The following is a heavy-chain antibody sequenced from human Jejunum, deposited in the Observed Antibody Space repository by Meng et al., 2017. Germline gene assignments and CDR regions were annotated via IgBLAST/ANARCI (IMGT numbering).Heavy chain of an antibody. D-gene: IGHD5-18*01. CDR3: ARGGYYSFDY. Sequence: QVQLLESGPGLVTPSGTLSPPCAVSGGSISSVYWWTWVRQSPGKGLEWIGEIYHSGSTNYNPSLKSRVTISVDKSKNQFSLKLTSVTAADTAVYYCARGGYYSFDYWGQGTLVTVSS. CDR2: IYHSGST. V-gene: IGHV4-4*02. J-gene: IGHJ4*02. CDR1: GGSISSVYW.